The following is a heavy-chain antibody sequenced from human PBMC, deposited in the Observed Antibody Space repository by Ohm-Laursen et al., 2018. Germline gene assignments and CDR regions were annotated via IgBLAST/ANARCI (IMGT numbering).Heavy chain of an antibody. D-gene: IGHD1-26*01. J-gene: IGHJ5*02. CDR1: GYTFTGYY. CDR2: INPNSGGT. V-gene: IGHV1-2*02. CDR3: ARTRDSVGVLNWFDP. Sequence: GASVKVSCKASGYTFTGYYMHWVRQAPGQGLEWMGWINPNSGGTNYAQKFQGRVTMTRDTSISTAYMELSRLRSDDTAVYYCARTRDSVGVLNWFDPWGQGTLVTVSS.